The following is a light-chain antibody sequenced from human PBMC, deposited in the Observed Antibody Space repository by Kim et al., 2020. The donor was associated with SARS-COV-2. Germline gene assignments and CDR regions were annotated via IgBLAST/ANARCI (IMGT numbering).Light chain of an antibody. CDR3: QVWDSSTGV. Sequence: SYELTQPLSVSVALGKTARITCGGNNIGTKNVHWFQQKPGQAPVLVICGDSNRPSGIPERFSGSNSGNTATLTISRAQPGDEADYYCQVWDSSTGVFGGG. CDR1: NIGTKN. V-gene: IGLV3-9*01. CDR2: GDS. J-gene: IGLJ3*02.